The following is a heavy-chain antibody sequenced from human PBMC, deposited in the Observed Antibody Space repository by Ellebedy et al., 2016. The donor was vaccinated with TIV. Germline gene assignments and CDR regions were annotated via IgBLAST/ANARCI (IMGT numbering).Heavy chain of an antibody. CDR3: ARDTGSYIPFDY. CDR1: GFTFSSYS. D-gene: IGHD3-10*01. CDR2: ISSSSSYI. V-gene: IGHV3-21*01. J-gene: IGHJ4*02. Sequence: GESLKISCAASGFTFSSYSMNWVRQAPGKGLEWVSSISSSSSYIYYADAVKGRFTISRDNAKNSLYLQMNSLRAEDTAVYYCARDTGSYIPFDYWGQGTLVTVSS.